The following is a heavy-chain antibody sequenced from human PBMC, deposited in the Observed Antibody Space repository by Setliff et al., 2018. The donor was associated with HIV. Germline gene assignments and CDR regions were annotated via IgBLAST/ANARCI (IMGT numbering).Heavy chain of an antibody. CDR3: ARDGSGDYQRLSFYYYMDV. CDR2: VDPEDGET. D-gene: IGHD4-17*01. V-gene: IGHV1-69-2*01. Sequence: ASVKVSCKASGYTFTDYYMHWVQQAPGKGLEWMGRVDPEDGETNYAQKLQGRVTMTTDTSTSTAYMELRSLRSDDTAVYYCARDGSGDYQRLSFYYYMDVWGKGTTVTVSS. CDR1: GYTFTDYY. J-gene: IGHJ6*03.